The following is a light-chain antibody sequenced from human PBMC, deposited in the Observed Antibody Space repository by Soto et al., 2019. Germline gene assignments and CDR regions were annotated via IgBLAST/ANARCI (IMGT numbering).Light chain of an antibody. CDR3: QLYGGSPPFT. J-gene: IGKJ3*01. V-gene: IGKV3-20*01. CDR2: GAS. Sequence: ETVMTQSPATLSVSPGGRATLSCRASQSISDTLAWYQQKPGQAPRLLIHGASSRATGIPDRFSGSGSGTDFNLTISRLEAEDFADYYCQLYGGSPPFTFGPGTKVDIK. CDR1: QSISDT.